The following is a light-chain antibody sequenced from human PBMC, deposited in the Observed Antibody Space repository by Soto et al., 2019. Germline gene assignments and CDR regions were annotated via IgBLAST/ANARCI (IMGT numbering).Light chain of an antibody. J-gene: IGKJ4*01. V-gene: IGKV1-8*01. CDR1: QGISSY. Sequence: AIRMTQSPSSLSASTGDRVTITCRASQGISSYLAWYQQKPGKAPKLLIYAASTLQSGVPARFSGSVSGTDFTLSICCLQSEDIATYYSQQYYSYTSFGGGTKVEVK. CDR3: QQYYSYTS. CDR2: AAS.